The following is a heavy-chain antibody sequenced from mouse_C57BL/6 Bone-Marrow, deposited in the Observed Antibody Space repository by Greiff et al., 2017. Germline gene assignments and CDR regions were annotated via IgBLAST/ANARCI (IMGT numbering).Heavy chain of an antibody. CDR2: IDPENGDT. D-gene: IGHD1-1*01. V-gene: IGHV14-4*01. CDR1: GFNIKDDY. J-gene: IGHJ2*01. Sequence: VQLQQSGAELVRPGASVKLSCTASGFNIKDDYMHWVKQRPEQGLEWIGWIDPENGDTEYASKFQGKATITADTSSNTAYLQLSSLTSEDTAVYYCTRFNYYGYYFDYWGQGTTLTVSS. CDR3: TRFNYYGYYFDY.